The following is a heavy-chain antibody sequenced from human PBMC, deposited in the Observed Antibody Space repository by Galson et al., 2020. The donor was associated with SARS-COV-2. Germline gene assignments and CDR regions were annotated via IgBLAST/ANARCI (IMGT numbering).Heavy chain of an antibody. CDR2: INHSGTT. J-gene: IGHJ4*02. D-gene: IGHD2-21*01. CDR3: ARGEHIVVVIAIPYFDY. Sequence: SETLSLTCAVYGGSFSGYYWRWIRQPPGKGLEWIGDINHSGTTNYNPSLKSRVTISVDTSKNQFSLKLSSVTAADTAVYYCARGEHIVVVIAIPYFDYWGQGTLVTVSS. V-gene: IGHV4-34*01. CDR1: GGSFSGYY.